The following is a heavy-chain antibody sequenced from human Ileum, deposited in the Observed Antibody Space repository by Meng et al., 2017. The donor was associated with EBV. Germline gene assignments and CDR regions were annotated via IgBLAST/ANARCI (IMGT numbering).Heavy chain of an antibody. CDR2: INHSGST. D-gene: IGHD6-13*01. CDR3: ARGFYTYGSSCFDY. V-gene: IGHV4-34*02. J-gene: IGHJ4*02. Sequence: VPPTQWGAGLVNPSETLSLTCPVYCGYFSGYYWTWIRQPPGKGLEWIGEINHSGSTNYNPSLKSRVTISVDKNQFSLKLSSVTAADTAVYYCARGFYTYGSSCFDYWGQGTLVTVSS. CDR1: CGYFSGYY.